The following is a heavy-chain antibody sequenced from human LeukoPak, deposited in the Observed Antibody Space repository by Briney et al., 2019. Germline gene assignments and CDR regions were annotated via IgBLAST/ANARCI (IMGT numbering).Heavy chain of an antibody. Sequence: SETLSLTCAVYGGSFSGYYWSWIRQPPGKGLEWIGEINHSGSTNYNPSLKSRVTISVDTSKNQFSLKLSSVTAADTAVYYCAREGVSCGINYYYYYYMDVWGKGTTVTVSS. CDR2: INHSGST. D-gene: IGHD1-26*01. CDR3: AREGVSCGINYYYYYYMDV. V-gene: IGHV4-34*01. CDR1: GGSFSGYY. J-gene: IGHJ6*03.